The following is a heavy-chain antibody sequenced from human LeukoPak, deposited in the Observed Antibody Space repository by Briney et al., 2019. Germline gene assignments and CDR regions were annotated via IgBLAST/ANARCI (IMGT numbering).Heavy chain of an antibody. J-gene: IGHJ6*03. Sequence: GGPLRLSCAVSGFTFTNYWMSWARRSPGKGLEWVANIYLDGSRAYYVDSVKGRFTISRDNAKNSLFLQMNSLSAEDTAVYYCGRAGPVTKDHFMDVWGKGTTVTVSS. V-gene: IGHV3-7*01. D-gene: IGHD2-2*01. CDR2: IYLDGSRA. CDR1: GFTFTNYW. CDR3: GRAGPVTKDHFMDV.